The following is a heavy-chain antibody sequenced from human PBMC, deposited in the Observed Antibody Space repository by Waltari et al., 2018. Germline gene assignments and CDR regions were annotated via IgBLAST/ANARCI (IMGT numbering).Heavy chain of an antibody. J-gene: IGHJ4*02. CDR1: GFTFSSYA. CDR3: AKDRYYDSLDY. V-gene: IGHV3-23*01. CDR2: ISGRGGST. Sequence: EVQLLESGGGLVQPGGSLRLSCAASGFTFSSYAMSWVRQAPGRGVEWVSAISGRGGSTYYADSGKGRFTISRDNSKNTLYLQMNSLRAEDTAVYYCAKDRYYDSLDYWGQGTLVTVSS. D-gene: IGHD3-22*01.